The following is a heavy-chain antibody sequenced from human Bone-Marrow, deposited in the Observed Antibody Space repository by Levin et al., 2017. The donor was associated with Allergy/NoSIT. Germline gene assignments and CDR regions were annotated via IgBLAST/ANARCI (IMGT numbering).Heavy chain of an antibody. CDR2: ISYGGDNK. Sequence: LSLTCAASGFPFTLSGMHWVRQAPGKGLEWVSFISYGGDNKYFADSVKGRFTISRDNSKNTLYLQMNSLRAEDTAIYYCAKDRPQATDYYDSSGSLDYWGRGTLVTVSS. CDR1: GFPFTLSG. J-gene: IGHJ4*02. V-gene: IGHV3-30*18. CDR3: AKDRPQATDYYDSSGSLDY. D-gene: IGHD3-22*01.